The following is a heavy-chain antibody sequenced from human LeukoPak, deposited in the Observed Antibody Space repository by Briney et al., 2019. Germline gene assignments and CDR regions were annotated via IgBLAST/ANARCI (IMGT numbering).Heavy chain of an antibody. CDR1: GFTFSSYA. J-gene: IGHJ1*01. CDR2: ISGSGGST. V-gene: IGHV3-23*01. CDR3: AKYFASGSYYKLPH. Sequence: GGSLRLSCAASGFTFSSYAMGWVRQAPGKGLEWVSAISGSGGSTYYADSVKGRFTISRDNSKNTLYLQMNSLRAEDTAVYYCAKYFASGSYYKLPHWGQGTLVTVSS. D-gene: IGHD3-10*01.